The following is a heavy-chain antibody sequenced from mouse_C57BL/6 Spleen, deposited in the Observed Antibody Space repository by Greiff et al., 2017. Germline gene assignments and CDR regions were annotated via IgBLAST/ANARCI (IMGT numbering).Heavy chain of an antibody. J-gene: IGHJ3*01. CDR3: ARGGNPWFAY. CDR2: IDPSDSYT. V-gene: IGHV1-69*01. CDR1: GYTFTSYW. Sequence: QVQLQQPGAELVMPGASVKLSCKASGYTFTSYWMHWVKQRPGQGLEWIGEIDPSDSYTNYNQKFKGKSTLTVDKSSSTAYMQLSSLTSEVSAVYYCARGGNPWFAYWGQGTLVTVSA. D-gene: IGHD2-1*01.